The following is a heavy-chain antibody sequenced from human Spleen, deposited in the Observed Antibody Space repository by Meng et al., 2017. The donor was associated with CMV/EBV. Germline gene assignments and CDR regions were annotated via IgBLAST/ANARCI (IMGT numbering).Heavy chain of an antibody. D-gene: IGHD7-27*01. Sequence: GGSLRLSCAASGFIFSSCGMNWVRQAPGKGLEWVSSISSSSSYIYCADSVKGRFTISRDNAKNSLCLQMNSLRAEDTAVYYCARPITGGDAFDIWGQGTMVTVSS. J-gene: IGHJ3*02. CDR1: GFIFSSCG. CDR3: ARPITGGDAFDI. V-gene: IGHV3-21*01. CDR2: ISSSSSYI.